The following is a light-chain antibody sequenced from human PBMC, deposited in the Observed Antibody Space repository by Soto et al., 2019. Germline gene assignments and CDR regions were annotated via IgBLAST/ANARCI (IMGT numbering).Light chain of an antibody. CDR1: QSVSSSY. CDR2: GAS. J-gene: IGKJ3*01. Sequence: EIGLTQSPGTLSLSPGERATLSCRASQSVSSSYLAWYQQKPGQAPRLLIYGASSRATGIPGRFSGSGSGTDVTLTIGRLEPEDFAVYYCQQYGRSPFTFGPGTKVDIK. CDR3: QQYGRSPFT. V-gene: IGKV3-20*01.